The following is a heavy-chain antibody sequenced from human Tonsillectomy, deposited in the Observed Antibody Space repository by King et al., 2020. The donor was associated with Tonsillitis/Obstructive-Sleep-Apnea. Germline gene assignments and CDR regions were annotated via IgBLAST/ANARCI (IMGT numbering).Heavy chain of an antibody. CDR3: ARHLWGPVSYWYFDL. V-gene: IGHV5-51*01. Sequence: QLVQSGAEVKKPGESLKISCKGSGYSFTSYWIGWVRKMPGKGLVWRGNIYPGDSDTRYSPSFQGHVTISADKSISTAYLHWSSLKASDTAMYYCARHLWGPVSYWYFDLWGRGTLVTVSS. CDR1: GYSFTSYW. CDR2: IYPGDSDT. J-gene: IGHJ2*01. D-gene: IGHD7-27*01.